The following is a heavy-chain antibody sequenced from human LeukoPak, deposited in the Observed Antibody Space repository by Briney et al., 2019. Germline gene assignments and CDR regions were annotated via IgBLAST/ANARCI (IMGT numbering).Heavy chain of an antibody. Sequence: GGSLRLSCAASALPPSNYAMSWVRQAPGKGLEWVSSISDGGWTAYTDSVKGRFFISRETATNTLYLQMNSLRVEDTAVYYCAKYTSGTSYRGLDQWGHGTLVTVSS. CDR1: ALPPSNYA. CDR2: ISDGGWT. D-gene: IGHD3-10*01. CDR3: AKYTSGTSYRGLDQ. V-gene: IGHV3-23*01. J-gene: IGHJ4*01.